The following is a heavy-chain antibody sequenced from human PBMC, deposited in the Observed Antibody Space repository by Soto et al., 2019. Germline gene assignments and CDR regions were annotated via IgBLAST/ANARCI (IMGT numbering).Heavy chain of an antibody. CDR2: MSHSGGT. CDR1: GGFVTSGSYY. Sequence: QVQLQQWGAGLLKPSETLSLTCAVYGGFVTSGSYYWSWIRQPPGKGLEWIGGMSHSGGTHFNPSLKSRVTMSGDTSKNQCTLKMSSVTAADTALYYCARVERGTATTVVDAFDIWGPGTMVTVSS. D-gene: IGHD1-1*01. V-gene: IGHV4-34*01. J-gene: IGHJ3*02. CDR3: ARVERGTATTVVDAFDI.